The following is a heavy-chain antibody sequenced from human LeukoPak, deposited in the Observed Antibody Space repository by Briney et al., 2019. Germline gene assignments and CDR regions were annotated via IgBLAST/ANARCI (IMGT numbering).Heavy chain of an antibody. CDR3: AREYSSSSTGYYYYYYMDV. CDR1: GGTFSSYA. CDR2: IIPIFGTA. V-gene: IGHV1-69*05. Sequence: ASVKVSCKASGGTFSSYAISWVRQAPGQGLEWMGGIIPIFGTANYAQKFQGRVTITTDESTSTAYMELRSLRSDDTAVYYCAREYSSSSTGYYYYYYMDVWGKGTTVTVSS. D-gene: IGHD6-6*01. J-gene: IGHJ6*03.